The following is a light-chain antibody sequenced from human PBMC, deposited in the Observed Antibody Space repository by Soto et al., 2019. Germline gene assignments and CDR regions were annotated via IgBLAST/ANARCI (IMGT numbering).Light chain of an antibody. CDR3: QSYDSTLSARV. CDR1: SANVGAKYG. V-gene: IGLV1-40*01. CDR2: ENN. J-gene: IGLJ3*02. Sequence: QTVVTQPPSVSGAPGQRVTMSCTGSSANVGAKYGVHWYQHLPGTAPKLLIYENNNRPSGVPDRFSGSKSGTSASLAITGLQAEDEADYYCQSYDSTLSARVFGGGTKVTVL.